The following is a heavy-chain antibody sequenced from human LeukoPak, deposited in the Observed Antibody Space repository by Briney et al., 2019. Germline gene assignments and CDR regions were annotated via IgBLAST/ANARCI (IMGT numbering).Heavy chain of an antibody. J-gene: IGHJ4*02. CDR2: ISYDESNK. D-gene: IGHD3-9*01. CDR1: GFTFSRHA. V-gene: IGHV3-30*04. CDR3: AKGRDILTGYYPSGYYFDY. Sequence: GGSLRLSCAASGFTFSRHAMHWVRQAPGKGLEWVAIISYDESNKYYADSVKGRFTISRDNSKNTLYLQMNSLRAEDTAVYYCAKGRDILTGYYPSGYYFDYWGQGTLVTVSS.